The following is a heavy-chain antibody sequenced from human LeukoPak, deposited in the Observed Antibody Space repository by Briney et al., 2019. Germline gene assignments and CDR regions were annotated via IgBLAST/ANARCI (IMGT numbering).Heavy chain of an antibody. V-gene: IGHV1-69*05. J-gene: IGHJ3*02. D-gene: IGHD3-22*01. CDR1: GGTFSSYA. CDR3: ARAAPLGYYYASSGYFI. Sequence: KVSCKASGGTFSSYAISWVRQAPGQGLEWMGGIIPIFGTANYAQKFQGRVAITTDESTSTAYMELSSLRSEDTAVYYCARAAPLGYYYASSGYFIWGQGTMVTVSS. CDR2: IIPIFGTA.